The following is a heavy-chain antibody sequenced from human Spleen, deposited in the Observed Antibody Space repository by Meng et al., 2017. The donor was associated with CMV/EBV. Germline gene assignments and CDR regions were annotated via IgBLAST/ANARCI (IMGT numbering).Heavy chain of an antibody. CDR1: GFTFSSYD. D-gene: IGHD5-12*01. J-gene: IGHJ6*02. Sequence: GESLKISCAASGFTFSSYDMHWVRQATGKGLEWVSAIGTAGDTYYPGSVKGRFTISRDNAKNSLYLQMNSLRAEDTAVYYCARLAYYYYGMDVWGQGTTVTVSS. V-gene: IGHV3-13*01. CDR3: ARLAYYYYGMDV. CDR2: IGTAGDT.